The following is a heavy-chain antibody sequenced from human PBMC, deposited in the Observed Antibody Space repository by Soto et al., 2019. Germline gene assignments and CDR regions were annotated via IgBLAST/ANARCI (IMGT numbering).Heavy chain of an antibody. CDR3: TPYYYDSSGYYLSGRYYFDY. CDR1: GFTFSNAW. J-gene: IGHJ4*02. Sequence: GGSLRLSCAASGFTFSNAWMNWVRQAPGKGLEWVGRIKSKTDGGTTDYAAPVKGRFTISRDDSKNTLYLQMNSLKTEDTAVYYCTPYYYDSSGYYLSGRYYFDYWGQGTLVTVSS. V-gene: IGHV3-15*07. CDR2: IKSKTDGGTT. D-gene: IGHD3-22*01.